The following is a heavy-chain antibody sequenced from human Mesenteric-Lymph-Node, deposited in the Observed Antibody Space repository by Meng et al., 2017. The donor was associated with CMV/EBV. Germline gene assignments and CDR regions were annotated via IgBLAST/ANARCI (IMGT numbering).Heavy chain of an antibody. CDR1: GFTFSNYW. Sequence: GESLKISCAASGFTFSNYWMHWVRQAPGKGLVWVSRIISDESTTIYADSVKGRFTISRDNSKNTLYLQMNSLRAEDTAIYYCARGDQWLVHDFDYWGQGTLVTVSS. CDR3: ARGDQWLVHDFDY. J-gene: IGHJ4*02. D-gene: IGHD6-19*01. V-gene: IGHV3-74*01. CDR2: IISDESTT.